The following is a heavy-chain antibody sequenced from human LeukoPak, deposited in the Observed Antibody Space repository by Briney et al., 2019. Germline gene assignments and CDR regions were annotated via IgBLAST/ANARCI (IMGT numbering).Heavy chain of an antibody. Sequence: PSQTLSLTCAVSGGSISSGGYSWSWIRQPPGEGLEWIGYIYHSGSTYYNPSLKSRVTISVDRSKNQFSLKLSSVTAADTAVYYCARDWLEPNSYYYYGMDVWGQGTTVTVSS. CDR3: ARDWLEPNSYYYYGMDV. CDR2: IYHSGST. CDR1: GGSISSGGYS. J-gene: IGHJ6*02. V-gene: IGHV4-30-2*01. D-gene: IGHD1-1*01.